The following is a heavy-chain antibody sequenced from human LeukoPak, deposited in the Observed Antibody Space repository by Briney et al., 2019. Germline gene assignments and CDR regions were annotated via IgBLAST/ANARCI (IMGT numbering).Heavy chain of an antibody. CDR2: INPSGGST. J-gene: IGHJ4*02. V-gene: IGHV1-46*01. D-gene: IGHD1-7*01. CDR3: ASHNNWNFRSY. Sequence: GASVKVSCKASGYTFTSYGISWVRQAPGQGLEWMGIINPSGGSTSYAQKFQGRVTMTRDMCTSTVYMELSSLRSEDTAVYYCASHNNWNFRSYWGQGTLVTVSS. CDR1: GYTFTSYG.